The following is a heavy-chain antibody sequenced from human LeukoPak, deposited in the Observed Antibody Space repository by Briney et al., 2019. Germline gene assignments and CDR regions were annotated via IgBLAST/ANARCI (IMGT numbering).Heavy chain of an antibody. V-gene: IGHV3-23*01. CDR2: IDNGGTT. D-gene: IGHD3-22*01. J-gene: IGHJ6*02. CDR1: GFTFSSFA. CDR3: ARDGYYYDSSGYYSINGMDV. Sequence: GGSLRLSCAASGFTFSSFAVGWVRQAPGKGLEWVSSIDNGGTTYYAGSVKGRFTISRDNSKNTLYLQVNSLRAEDTAVYYCARDGYYYDSSGYYSINGMDVWSQGTTVTVSS.